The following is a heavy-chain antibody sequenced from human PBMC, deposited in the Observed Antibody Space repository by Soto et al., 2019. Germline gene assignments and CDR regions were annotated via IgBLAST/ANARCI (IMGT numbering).Heavy chain of an antibody. Sequence: GGSLRLSCAASGFTFSSYGMHWVRQAPGKGLEWVAVISYDGSNKYYADSVKGRFTISRDNSKNTLYLQMNSLRAEDTAVYYCAKEGRAYYDFWSGYNWFDPWGQGILVTVSS. J-gene: IGHJ5*02. CDR3: AKEGRAYYDFWSGYNWFDP. CDR2: ISYDGSNK. V-gene: IGHV3-30*18. CDR1: GFTFSSYG. D-gene: IGHD3-3*01.